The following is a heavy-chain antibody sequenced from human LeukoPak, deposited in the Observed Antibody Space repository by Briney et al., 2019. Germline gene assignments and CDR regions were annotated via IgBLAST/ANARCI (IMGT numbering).Heavy chain of an antibody. CDR2: INHSGST. Sequence: SETLSLTCAVYGGSFSGYYWSWIRQPPGKGLEWIGEINHSGSTNYNPSLKSRVTISVDTSKNQFSLKLSSVTAADTAVYYCARNGKYSSSWYGYYGMDVWGQPTTVTLSS. J-gene: IGHJ6*01. CDR1: GGSFSGYY. D-gene: IGHD6-13*01. CDR3: ARNGKYSSSWYGYYGMDV. V-gene: IGHV4-34*01.